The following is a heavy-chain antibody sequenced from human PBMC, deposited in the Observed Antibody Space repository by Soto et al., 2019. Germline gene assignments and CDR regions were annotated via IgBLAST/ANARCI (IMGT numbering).Heavy chain of an antibody. V-gene: IGHV3-30*18. J-gene: IGHJ4*02. Sequence: QVQLVESGGGVVQPGRSLRLSCAASGFTFRSYGMHWVRQAPGKGLEWVAVISYDGSNKYYADSVKSRFTISRDNSKNTLYLQMNSLRAEDTAVYYCAKLKYPVTTTYFDYCGQGTLVTVSS. D-gene: IGHD4-17*01. CDR2: ISYDGSNK. CDR1: GFTFRSYG. CDR3: AKLKYPVTTTYFDY.